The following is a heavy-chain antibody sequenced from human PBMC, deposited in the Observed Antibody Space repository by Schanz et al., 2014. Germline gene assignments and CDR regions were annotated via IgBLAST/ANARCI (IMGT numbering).Heavy chain of an antibody. Sequence: QVQLVQSGAEVKKPGASVKVSCKVSGSIFSKLLMHWVRQGPAKGLEWMGGFDPKKGAAIYAQKFQGRVTMTADKSTSTVYMEVSGLRSEDTAVYYCAKVDRTRYYAMDVWGQGTTVTVSS. D-gene: IGHD3-3*01. V-gene: IGHV1-24*01. CDR3: AKVDRTRYYAMDV. CDR1: GSIFSKLL. CDR2: FDPKKGAA. J-gene: IGHJ6*02.